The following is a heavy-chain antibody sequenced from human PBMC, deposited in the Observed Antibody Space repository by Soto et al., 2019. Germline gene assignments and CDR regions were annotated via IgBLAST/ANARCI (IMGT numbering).Heavy chain of an antibody. CDR1: GGTFSSYA. Sequence: QVQMVQSGAEVKKPGSSVKVSCKASGGTFSSYAISWVRQAPGQGLEWMGGIIPIFGTANYAQKFQGRVTTTADESTSTAYMELSSLRSEDTTVYYCARERAGLYYYGSATYYGMVVWGQGTTVTVSS. J-gene: IGHJ6*02. D-gene: IGHD3-10*01. CDR3: ARERAGLYYYGSATYYGMVV. V-gene: IGHV1-69*01. CDR2: IIPIFGTA.